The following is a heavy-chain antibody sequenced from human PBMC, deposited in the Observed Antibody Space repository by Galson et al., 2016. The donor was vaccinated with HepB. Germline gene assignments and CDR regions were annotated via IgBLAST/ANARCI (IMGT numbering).Heavy chain of an antibody. CDR2: ITRSGDAK. CDR1: GFSFSNSG. CDR3: GKHGGFDY. D-gene: IGHD3-16*01. J-gene: IGHJ4*02. Sequence: SLRLSCAASGFSFSNSGMSWVRQAPGRGLEWVSGITRSGDAKHYADFVKGRFTISSDNSTYTLYLYMNNLTAGDTAIYYCGKHGGFDYWGQGALVTVSS. V-gene: IGHV3-23*01.